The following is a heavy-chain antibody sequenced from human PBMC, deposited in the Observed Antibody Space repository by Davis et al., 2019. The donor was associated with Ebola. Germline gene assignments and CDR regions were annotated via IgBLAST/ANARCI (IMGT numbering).Heavy chain of an antibody. J-gene: IGHJ4*02. D-gene: IGHD1-26*01. CDR3: ARDLGRYDDH. V-gene: IGHV1-69*04. Sequence: SVKVSCKASAGPFRSAGISWVRQAPGQGLEWMGRIIHILGMTDYAQKFQGRVTITADKSTSTAYMEMSGLGSADTAVYYCARDLGRYDDHWGQGTLVTVSS. CDR2: IIHILGMT. CDR1: AGPFRSAG.